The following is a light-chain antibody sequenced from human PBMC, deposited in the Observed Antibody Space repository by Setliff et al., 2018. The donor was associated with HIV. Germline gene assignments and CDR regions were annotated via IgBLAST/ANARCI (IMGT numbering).Light chain of an antibody. V-gene: IGLV2-11*01. J-gene: IGLJ1*01. CDR2: DVT. CDR3: CSYAGAYSFEV. CDR1: SNDVGPYNY. Sequence: QSVLTQPRSVSGSPGQSVTISCTGTSNDVGPYNYVSWYQQHPGKAPKLLIFDVTTRPSGVPDRFSGSKSGNTASLTISGLQAEDEADYYCCSYAGAYSFEVFGTGTKVTVL.